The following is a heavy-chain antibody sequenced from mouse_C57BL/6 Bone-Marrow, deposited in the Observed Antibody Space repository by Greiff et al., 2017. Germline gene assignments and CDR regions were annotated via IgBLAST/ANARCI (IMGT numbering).Heavy chain of an antibody. D-gene: IGHD2-2*01. CDR1: GFNIKDDY. CDR3: TTYGYDGRCWYFDV. CDR2: IDPENGDT. V-gene: IGHV14-4*01. J-gene: IGHJ1*03. Sequence: VQLQQSGAELVRPGASVKLSCTASGFNIKDDYMHWVKQRPEQGLEWIGWIDPENGDTEYAPKFQGKATITADTSSNTAYLQLSSLTSEDTAVYYCTTYGYDGRCWYFDVWGTGTTVTVSS.